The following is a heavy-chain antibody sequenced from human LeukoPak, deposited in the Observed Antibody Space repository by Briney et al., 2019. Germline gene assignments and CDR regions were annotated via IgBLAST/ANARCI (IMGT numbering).Heavy chain of an antibody. D-gene: IGHD1-1*01. J-gene: IGHJ4*02. V-gene: IGHV4-4*02. CDR1: GGPISSSNW. CDR2: IYHSGST. Sequence: KPSESLSLTCAVSGGPISSSNWWSWVRQPPGKGLEWIGEIYHSGSTNYNPSLKSRVTISVDKSKNQFSLKLSSVTAADTAVYYCARGRNWNDAEDYWGQGTLVTVSS. CDR3: ARGRNWNDAEDY.